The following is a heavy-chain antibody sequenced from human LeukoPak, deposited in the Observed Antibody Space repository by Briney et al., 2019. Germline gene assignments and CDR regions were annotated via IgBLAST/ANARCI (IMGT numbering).Heavy chain of an antibody. V-gene: IGHV3-53*01. CDR1: GFTVSSNY. D-gene: IGHD3-22*01. Sequence: GGSLRLSCAASGFTVSSNYMSWVRQAPGKGLGWVSVIYSGGSTYYADSVKGRFTISSDNSKNTLYLQMNSLRAEDTAVYYCARAVLYYDSSGYYYDPGYFDFWGQGTLVTVSS. CDR3: ARAVLYYDSSGYYYDPGYFDF. CDR2: IYSGGST. J-gene: IGHJ4*02.